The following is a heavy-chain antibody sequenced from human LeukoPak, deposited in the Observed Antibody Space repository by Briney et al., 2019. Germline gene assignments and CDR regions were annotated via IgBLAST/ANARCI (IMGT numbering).Heavy chain of an antibody. J-gene: IGHJ4*02. Sequence: PGGSLRLSCAASGFTFSSYAMSWVRQAPGKGLEWVSAISGSGGSTYYADSVKGRFTISRDNSKNTLYLQMNSLRAEDTAVYYCARRNIVVVPAAIAFDYWGQGTLVTVSS. CDR1: GFTFSSYA. CDR2: ISGSGGST. V-gene: IGHV3-23*01. CDR3: ARRNIVVVPAAIAFDY. D-gene: IGHD2-2*01.